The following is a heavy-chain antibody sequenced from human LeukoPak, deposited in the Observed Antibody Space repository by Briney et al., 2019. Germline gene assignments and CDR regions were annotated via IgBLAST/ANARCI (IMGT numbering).Heavy chain of an antibody. V-gene: IGHV3-21*05. D-gene: IGHD3-16*01. CDR3: ARHIPRGNNYFDY. Sequence: ETLSLTCTVSGGSISSSSYYWGWIRQPPGKGLEWVSYISSSSSYIYYADSVKGRFTISRDNAKNSLYLQMNSLRAEDTAMYYCARHIPRGNNYFDYWGQGTLVTVSS. CDR2: ISSSSSYI. CDR1: GGSISSSS. J-gene: IGHJ4*02.